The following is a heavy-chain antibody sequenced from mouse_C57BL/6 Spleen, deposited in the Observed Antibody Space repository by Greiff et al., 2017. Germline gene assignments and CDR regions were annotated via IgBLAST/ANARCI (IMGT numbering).Heavy chain of an antibody. V-gene: IGHV1-59*01. D-gene: IGHD3-1*01. Sequence: QVHVKQSGAELVRPGTSVKLSCKASGYTFTSYWMHWVKQRPGQGLEWIGVIDPSDSYTNYNQKFKGKATLTVDTSSSTAYMQLSSLTSEDSAVYYCAEGLRGFDVWGTGTTVTVSS. J-gene: IGHJ1*03. CDR2: IDPSDSYT. CDR1: GYTFTSYW. CDR3: AEGLRGFDV.